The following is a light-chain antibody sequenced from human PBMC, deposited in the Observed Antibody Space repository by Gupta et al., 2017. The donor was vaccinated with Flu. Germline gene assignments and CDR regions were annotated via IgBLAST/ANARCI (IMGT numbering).Light chain of an antibody. CDR1: SSNIGNNY. V-gene: IGLV1-51*02. Sequence: QSVLTHPPSVSAAPGQKVTIPCSGSSSNIGNNYVSWYQQLPGTAPKLLIYEKNKRRSGIPDRFSGSKSGTSATLGITGLQTGDEADYYCGTWDSSMSAYVFGTGTKVTVL. CDR2: EKN. CDR3: GTWDSSMSAYV. J-gene: IGLJ1*01.